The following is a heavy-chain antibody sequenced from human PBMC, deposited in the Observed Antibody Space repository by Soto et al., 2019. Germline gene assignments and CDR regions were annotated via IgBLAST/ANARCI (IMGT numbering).Heavy chain of an antibody. J-gene: IGHJ4*02. V-gene: IGHV3-21*01. CDR3: ARDDEYYDYIWGSYRYFFDY. Sequence: PGGSLRLSCAASGFTFSSYSMNWVRQAPGKGLEWVSSISSSSSYIYYADSVKGRFTISRDNAKNSLYLQMNSLRAEDTAVYYCARDDEYYDYIWGSYRYFFDYWGQGTLVTVSS. CDR2: ISSSSSYI. CDR1: GFTFSSYS. D-gene: IGHD3-16*02.